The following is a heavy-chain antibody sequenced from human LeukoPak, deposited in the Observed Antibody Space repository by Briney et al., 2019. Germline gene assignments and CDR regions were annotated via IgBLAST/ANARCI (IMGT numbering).Heavy chain of an antibody. CDR3: ARSVPFYGSHTLYYFDY. D-gene: IGHD2/OR15-2a*01. J-gene: IGHJ4*02. Sequence: PSETLSLTCAVYGGSFSGYYWSWIRQPPGKGLEWIGEINHSGSTNYNPSLKSRVTISVDTSKNQFSLKLSSVTAADTAVYYCARSVPFYGSHTLYYFDYWGQGTLVTVSS. CDR1: GGSFSGYY. V-gene: IGHV4-34*01. CDR2: INHSGST.